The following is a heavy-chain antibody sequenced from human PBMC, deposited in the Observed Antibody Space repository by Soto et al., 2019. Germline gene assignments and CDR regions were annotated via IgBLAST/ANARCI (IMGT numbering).Heavy chain of an antibody. CDR3: AKVLLRYFDWARTGLDY. V-gene: IGHV3-30*18. J-gene: IGHJ4*02. D-gene: IGHD3-9*01. CDR1: GFTFSSYG. CDR2: ISYDGSNK. Sequence: PGGSLRLSCAASGFTFSSYGMHWVRQTPGKGLEWVAVISYDGSNKYYADSVKGRFTISRDNSKNTLYLQMNSLRAEDTAVYYCAKVLLRYFDWARTGLDYWGQGTLVTVSS.